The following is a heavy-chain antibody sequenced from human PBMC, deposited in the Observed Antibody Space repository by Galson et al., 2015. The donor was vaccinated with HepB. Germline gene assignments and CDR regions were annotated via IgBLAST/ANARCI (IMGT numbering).Heavy chain of an antibody. CDR2: ISTGSSTK. Sequence: SLRLSCAASGFTFSSYGMSWVRQAPGKGLEWVSYISTGSSTKYYADSVKGRLTISRDNAKSSLYLQLNSLRDGDTAVYYCARSLGRRGVDPQPYYFDYWGQGTLVTVSS. D-gene: IGHD3-10*01. J-gene: IGHJ4*02. V-gene: IGHV3-48*02. CDR1: GFTFSSYG. CDR3: ARSLGRRGVDPQPYYFDY.